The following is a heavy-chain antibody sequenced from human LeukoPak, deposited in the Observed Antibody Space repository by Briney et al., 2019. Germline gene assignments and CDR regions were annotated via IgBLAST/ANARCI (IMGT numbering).Heavy chain of an antibody. V-gene: IGHV1-18*01. Sequence: VSVKVSCKASGYTFTSYGISWVRQAPGQGLEWMGWISAYNGNTNYAQKLQGRVTMTTDTSTSTAYMELSSLRSDDTAVYYCARVKGVATIRNYYVMDVWGQGTTVTVCS. J-gene: IGHJ6*02. D-gene: IGHD5-12*01. CDR3: ARVKGVATIRNYYVMDV. CDR2: ISAYNGNT. CDR1: GYTFTSYG.